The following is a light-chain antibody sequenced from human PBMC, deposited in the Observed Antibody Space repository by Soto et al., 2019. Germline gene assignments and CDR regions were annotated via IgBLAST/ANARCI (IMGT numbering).Light chain of an antibody. CDR1: SSDVGGYKY. V-gene: IGLV2-14*01. CDR2: DVS. Sequence: QSVLTQPASVSGSPGQSIAISCTGTSSDVGGYKYVSWYQQHPGKAPKLMLYDVSNRPSGVSDRFSGSKSGNTASLTISGLQAEDEADYYCTSYTSSSTDVFGTGTKVTVL. CDR3: TSYTSSSTDV. J-gene: IGLJ1*01.